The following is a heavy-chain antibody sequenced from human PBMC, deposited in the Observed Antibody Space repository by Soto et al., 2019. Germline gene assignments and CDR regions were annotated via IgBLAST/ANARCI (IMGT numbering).Heavy chain of an antibody. CDR3: ACDSFWSGYLFGFYP. V-gene: IGHV1-69*13. J-gene: IGHJ5*02. CDR1: GGTFSSYA. CDR2: IIPIFGTA. D-gene: IGHD3-3*01. Sequence: GASVKVSCKASGGTFSSYAISWVRQAPGQGLEWMGGIIPIFGTANYAQKFQGRVTITADESTSTAYMELSSLRSEDTAVYYCACDSFWSGYLFGFYPWGRGTLVTGSS.